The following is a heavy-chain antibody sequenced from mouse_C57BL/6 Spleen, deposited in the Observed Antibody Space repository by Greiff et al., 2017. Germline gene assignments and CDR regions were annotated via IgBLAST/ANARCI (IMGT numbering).Heavy chain of an antibody. Sequence: QVQLKESGPGLVAPSQSLSITCTVSGFSLTSYGVHWVRQPPGKGLEWLVVIWSDGSSTYNSALKSILSIIKDNSKSQVFLKMNSLQTDDTAMYYCARHSRVTVVAGDAMDYWGQGTSVTVSS. CDR3: ARHSRVTVVAGDAMDY. CDR1: GFSLTSYG. D-gene: IGHD1-1*01. CDR2: IWSDGSS. J-gene: IGHJ4*01. V-gene: IGHV2-6-1*01.